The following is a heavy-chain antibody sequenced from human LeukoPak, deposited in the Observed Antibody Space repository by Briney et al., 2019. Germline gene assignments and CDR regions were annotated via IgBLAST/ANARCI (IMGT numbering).Heavy chain of an antibody. J-gene: IGHJ4*02. CDR3: AKAGANYYGSTSSFDY. CDR1: GFTVSSNY. CDR2: ISGSDDDT. V-gene: IGHV3-23*01. D-gene: IGHD3-10*01. Sequence: GGSLRLSCAASGFTVSSNYMTWVRQAPGKGLEWVSAISGSDDDTYYADSVKGRFTISRDNSKNTLYLQMNSLRAEDTALYYCAKAGANYYGSTSSFDYWGQGTLVTVSS.